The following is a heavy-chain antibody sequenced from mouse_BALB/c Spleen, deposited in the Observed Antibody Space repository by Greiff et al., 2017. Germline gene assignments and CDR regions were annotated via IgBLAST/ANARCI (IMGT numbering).Heavy chain of an antibody. J-gene: IGHJ4*01. V-gene: IGHV14-1*02. CDR3: ARAYYGYAMDY. D-gene: IGHD2-10*01. CDR1: GFTFKDYY. Sequence: VQLQQSGAELVRPGASVKLSCKASGFTFKDYYMHWVKQRPEQGLEWIGWIDPENGNTIYDPKFQGKASITADTSSNTAYLQLSSLTSEDTAVYYCARAYYGYAMDYWGQGTSVTVSS. CDR2: IDPENGNT.